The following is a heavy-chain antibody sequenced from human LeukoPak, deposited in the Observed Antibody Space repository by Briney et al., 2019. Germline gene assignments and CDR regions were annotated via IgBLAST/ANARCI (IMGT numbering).Heavy chain of an antibody. CDR1: GGSISSYY. CDR3: ASYSSGWYDAFDI. D-gene: IGHD6-19*01. V-gene: IGHV4-59*08. CDR2: IYYSGST. J-gene: IGHJ3*02. Sequence: SETLSLTYTVSGGSISSYYWSWIRQPPGKGLEWIGYIYYSGSTNYNPSLKSRVTISVDTSKNQFSLKLSSVTAADTAVYYCASYSSGWYDAFDIWGQGTMVTVSS.